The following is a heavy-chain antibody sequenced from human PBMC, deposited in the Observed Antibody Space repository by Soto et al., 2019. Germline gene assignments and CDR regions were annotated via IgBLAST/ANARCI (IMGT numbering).Heavy chain of an antibody. V-gene: IGHV3-30*04. Sequence: QVQLVESGGGVVQPGRSLRLSCVASGFTSSSYFMHWVRQAPGKGQEWVALISYDRSNKHYADSVKGRFTISRDNSKNTLYLQMNSLRGDDTAVYSCARGDPYYGMDVWGQGTTVTVSS. CDR1: GFTSSSYF. CDR3: ARGDPYYGMDV. J-gene: IGHJ6*02. CDR2: ISYDRSNK.